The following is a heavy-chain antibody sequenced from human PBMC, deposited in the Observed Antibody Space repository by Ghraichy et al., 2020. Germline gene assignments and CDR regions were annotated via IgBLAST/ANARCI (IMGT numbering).Heavy chain of an antibody. D-gene: IGHD3-10*01. CDR1: GGSISSGSYY. Sequence: SQTLSLTCTVSGGSISSGSYYWSWIRQPAGKAPEWIGRIYTSGSTNYNPSLKSRVTISVDTSKNQFSLKLSSVTATDTAIYYCARDYFGSGSYYRAGFDIWGQVSMVTVSS. V-gene: IGHV4-61*02. J-gene: IGHJ3*02. CDR2: IYTSGST. CDR3: ARDYFGSGSYYRAGFDI.